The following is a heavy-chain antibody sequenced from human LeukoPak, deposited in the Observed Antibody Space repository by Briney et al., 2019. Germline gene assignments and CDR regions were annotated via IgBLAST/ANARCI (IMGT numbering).Heavy chain of an antibody. CDR2: IIPIFGTA. J-gene: IGHJ3*02. V-gene: IGHV1-69*13. Sequence: ASVKVSCKASGGTFSSYAISWVRQAPGQGLEWMGGIIPIFGTANYAQKFQGRVTITADESTSTAYMELSSLRSEDTAVYYCASEIRRDGYNWDDAFDIWGQGTMVTVSS. CDR1: GGTFSSYA. CDR3: ASEIRRDGYNWDDAFDI. D-gene: IGHD5-24*01.